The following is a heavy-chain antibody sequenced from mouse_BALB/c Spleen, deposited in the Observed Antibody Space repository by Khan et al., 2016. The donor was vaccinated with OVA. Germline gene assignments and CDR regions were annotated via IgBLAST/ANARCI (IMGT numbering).Heavy chain of an antibody. Sequence: VQLQQSGPGLVAPSQNLSITCTVSGFSLSDYGVSWIRQPPGKGLEWLGVIWGGGSTYYNSALKSSMSISKDNSKSQVFLNMNSLQSDATAMFYGAEGVWSYYDTLCYWGQGTSDTVSS. CDR3: AEGVWSYYDTLCY. CDR2: IWGGGST. CDR1: GFSLSDYG. J-gene: IGHJ4*01. V-gene: IGHV2-6-5*01.